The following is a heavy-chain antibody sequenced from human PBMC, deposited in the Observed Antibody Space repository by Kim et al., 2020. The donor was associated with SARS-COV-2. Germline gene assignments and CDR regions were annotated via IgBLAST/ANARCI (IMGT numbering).Heavy chain of an antibody. CDR1: GYTFTSYG. CDR2: ISAYNGNT. D-gene: IGHD3-22*01. Sequence: ASVKVSCKASGYTFTSYGISWVRQAPGQGLEWMGWISAYNGNTNYAQKLQGRVTMTTDTSTSTAYMELRSLRSDDTAVYYCARLKRYYDSSGYFHMDVWGQGTTVTVSS. J-gene: IGHJ6*02. V-gene: IGHV1-18*04. CDR3: ARLKRYYDSSGYFHMDV.